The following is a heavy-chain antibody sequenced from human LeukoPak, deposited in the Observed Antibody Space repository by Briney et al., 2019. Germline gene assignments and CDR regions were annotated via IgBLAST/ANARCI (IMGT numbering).Heavy chain of an antibody. D-gene: IGHD1-14*01. CDR3: ARGQGGRTYHDY. CDR1: GYTFTSYD. CDR2: MNPNSGNT. Sequence: ASVRVSCKASGYTFTSYDINWVRQATGQGLEWMGWMNPNSGNTGYAQKFQGRVTMTRNTSISTAYMELSSLRSEDTAVYYCARGQGGRTYHDYWGQGTLVTVSS. J-gene: IGHJ4*02. V-gene: IGHV1-8*01.